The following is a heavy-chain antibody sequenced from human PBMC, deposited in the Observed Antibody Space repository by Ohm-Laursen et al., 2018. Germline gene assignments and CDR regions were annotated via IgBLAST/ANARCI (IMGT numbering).Heavy chain of an antibody. CDR1: GGSFSGYY. J-gene: IGHJ4*02. V-gene: IGHV4-34*01. Sequence: GTLSLTCAVYGGSFSGYYWSWIRQPPGKGLEWIGEIYHSGSTNYNPSLKSRVTISVDTSKNQFSLKLSSVTAADTAVYYCAREKTGGYASAYDCWGRGTLVTVSS. CDR2: IYHSGST. CDR3: AREKTGGYASAYDC. D-gene: IGHD5-12*01.